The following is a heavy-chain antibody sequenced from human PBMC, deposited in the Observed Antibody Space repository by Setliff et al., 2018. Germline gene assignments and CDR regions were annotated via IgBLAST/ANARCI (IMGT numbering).Heavy chain of an antibody. V-gene: IGHV1-18*04. CDR2: ISAYNGYI. CDR1: GYTFPSYG. D-gene: IGHD2-2*01. J-gene: IGHJ4*02. Sequence: ASVKVSCKASGYTFPSYGISWVRQAPGQGLEWMGWISAYNGYIIYEQKFQGRVTMTTDTSTSTAYMELTSLRYDDTAVYYCARGPLDFVVLPAAGKFDYWGQGTLVTVSS. CDR3: ARGPLDFVVLPAAGKFDY.